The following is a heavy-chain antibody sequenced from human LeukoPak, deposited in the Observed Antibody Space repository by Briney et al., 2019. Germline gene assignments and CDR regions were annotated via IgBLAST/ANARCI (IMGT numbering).Heavy chain of an antibody. CDR3: ARGRTTVTYNWFDP. V-gene: IGHV1-8*01. Sequence: ASVKVSCKASGYTFTSYDINWVRQATGQGLEWMGWMNPNSGNTGYAQKFQGRVTMTRNTSISTAYMELTSLRSEDTAVYYCARGRTTVTYNWFDPWGQGTLVTVSS. J-gene: IGHJ5*02. CDR2: MNPNSGNT. CDR1: GYTFTSYD. D-gene: IGHD4-17*01.